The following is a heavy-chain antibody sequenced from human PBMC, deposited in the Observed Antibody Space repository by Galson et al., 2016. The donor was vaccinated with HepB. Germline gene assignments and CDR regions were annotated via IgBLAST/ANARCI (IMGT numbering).Heavy chain of an antibody. Sequence: SETLSLTCTVSGSGDSYWNWVRQHPGKGLEWIGCIYYIGTTNYNPFLKSRVTISVDTSKNPFSLKLNSVTAADTAVYYCARDRLGDGMDVWGQGTTVTVSS. CDR1: GSGDSY. D-gene: IGHD1-26*01. CDR3: ARDRLGDGMDV. CDR2: IYYIGTT. V-gene: IGHV4-61*08. J-gene: IGHJ6*02.